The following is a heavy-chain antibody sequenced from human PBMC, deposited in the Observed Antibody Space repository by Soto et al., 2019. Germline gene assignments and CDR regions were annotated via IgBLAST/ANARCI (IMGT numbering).Heavy chain of an antibody. CDR3: AGQRGLPVDI. V-gene: IGHV4-59*08. CDR2: IYYSGST. Sequence: QVQLQESGPGLVKPSETLSLTCTVSGGSISSYYWSWIRQPPGKGLEWIGYIYYSGSTNYNPSLKGRVPIPEDTSKNQSSLKLSSVTAADTAVYSCAGQRGLPVDIWGQGTMVTVSS. CDR1: GGSISSYY. D-gene: IGHD6-19*01. J-gene: IGHJ3*02.